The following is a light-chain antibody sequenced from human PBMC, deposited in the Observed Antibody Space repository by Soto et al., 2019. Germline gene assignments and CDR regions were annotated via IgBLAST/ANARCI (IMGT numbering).Light chain of an antibody. J-gene: IGKJ1*01. CDR1: QSVSSSY. CDR2: GAS. CDR3: QQYGSAPWT. V-gene: IGKV3-20*01. Sequence: ERVFTESPGTRSLCPVEIATLSCRASQSVSSSYLAWYQQKPGQAPRLLIYGASSRATGIPDRFSGSGSGTDLTLTTSRLEPEDCAVYYCQQYGSAPWTFGQGTKVDIK.